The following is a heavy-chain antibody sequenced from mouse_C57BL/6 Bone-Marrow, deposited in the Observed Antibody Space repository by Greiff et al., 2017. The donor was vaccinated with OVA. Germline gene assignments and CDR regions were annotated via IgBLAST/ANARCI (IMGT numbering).Heavy chain of an antibody. CDR1: GYTFTSYW. D-gene: IGHD2-3*01. V-gene: IGHV1-59*01. Sequence: QVQLQQPGAELVRPGTSVKLSCKASGYTFTSYWMHWVKQRPGQGLEWIGVIDPSDSYTNYNQKFKGKATLTVDTSSSTAYMQLSSLTSEDSAVXYCARWLLKTYCYFDVCGTGTTVTVSS. CDR3: ARWLLKTYCYFDV. J-gene: IGHJ1*03. CDR2: IDPSDSYT.